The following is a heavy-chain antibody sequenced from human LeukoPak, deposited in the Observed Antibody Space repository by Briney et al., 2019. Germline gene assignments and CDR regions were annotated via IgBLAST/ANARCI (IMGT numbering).Heavy chain of an antibody. CDR2: IIPIFGTA. J-gene: IGHJ5*02. V-gene: IGHV1-69*05. CDR1: GGTFSSYA. CDR3: ARGITIFNWFDP. Sequence: ASVKVSCKASGGTFSSYAISWVRQAPGQGLEWMGGIIPIFGTANYAQKFQGRVTITTDESTSTAYMELSSLRSGDTAVYYCARGITIFNWFDPWGQGTLVTVSS. D-gene: IGHD3-9*01.